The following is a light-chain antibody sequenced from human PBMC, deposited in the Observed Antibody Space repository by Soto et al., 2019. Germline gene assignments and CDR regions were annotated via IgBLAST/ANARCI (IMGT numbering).Light chain of an antibody. CDR1: QGISSY. V-gene: IGKV1-9*01. CDR2: AAS. CDR3: QQLNIYPFT. Sequence: DIQLTQSPSFLSASVRDRVTITCRASQGISSYLAWYQQKPGKAPKLLIYAASTLHSGVPSRFSGSGSGTEFTLTISSLQPEDFATYYCQQLNIYPFTFGPVTKVDIK. J-gene: IGKJ3*01.